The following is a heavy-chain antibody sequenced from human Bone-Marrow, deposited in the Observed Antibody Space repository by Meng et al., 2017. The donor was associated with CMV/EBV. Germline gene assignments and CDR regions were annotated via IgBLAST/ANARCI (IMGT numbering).Heavy chain of an antibody. Sequence: ASVKVSCKASGYTFTSYYMHWVRQAPGQGLEWMGIINPSGGRTSYAQKFQGRVTMTRDTSTSTVYMELSSLRSEDTAVYYCARGGVSGCSSTSCYTGWFDPWGQGTLVTVSS. CDR2: INPSGGRT. CDR3: ARGGVSGCSSTSCYTGWFDP. J-gene: IGHJ5*02. V-gene: IGHV1-46*01. D-gene: IGHD2-2*02. CDR1: GYTFTSYY.